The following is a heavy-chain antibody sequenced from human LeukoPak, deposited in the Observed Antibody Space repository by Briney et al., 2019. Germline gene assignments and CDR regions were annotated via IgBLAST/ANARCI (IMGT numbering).Heavy chain of an antibody. Sequence: PWGSLRLSCAASGFIFSTYWMTWVRQAPGKGLEWVGNIKGDGSEKYYADSVKGRFIISRDNAKNSLFLQMNSLRAEDTAVYYCARDFRFLEDSWGQGTLATVSS. CDR1: GFIFSTYW. J-gene: IGHJ4*02. V-gene: IGHV3-7*01. CDR3: ARDFRFLEDS. CDR2: IKGDGSEK. D-gene: IGHD3-3*01.